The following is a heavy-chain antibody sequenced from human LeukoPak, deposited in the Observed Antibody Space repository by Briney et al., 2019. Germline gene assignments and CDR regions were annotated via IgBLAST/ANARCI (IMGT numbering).Heavy chain of an antibody. Sequence: PGGSLRLSCAASGFTFSSYSMNWVRQAPGKGLEWVSSISSSSYIYYADSVKGRFTISRDNAKNSLYLQMNSLRAEDTAVYYCARDPHVDIVATTFDYWGQGTLVTVSS. CDR3: ARDPHVDIVATTFDY. V-gene: IGHV3-21*01. D-gene: IGHD5-12*01. CDR2: ISSSSYI. J-gene: IGHJ4*02. CDR1: GFTFSSYS.